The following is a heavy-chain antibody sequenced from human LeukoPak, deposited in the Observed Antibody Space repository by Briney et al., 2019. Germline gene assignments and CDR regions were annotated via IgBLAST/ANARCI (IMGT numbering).Heavy chain of an antibody. CDR2: ISGDGGST. V-gene: IGHV3-43*02. J-gene: IGHJ4*02. Sequence: GGSLRLSCATSGFTFDDYAMHWVRQAPGKGLEWVCLISGDGGSTYYADSVKGRFTISRDNSRNSLYLQMNNLRTEDTALYYCANDGLHCTNGVCYSAIIDYWGQGTLVTVSS. CDR1: GFTFDDYA. CDR3: ANDGLHCTNGVCYSAIIDY. D-gene: IGHD2-8*01.